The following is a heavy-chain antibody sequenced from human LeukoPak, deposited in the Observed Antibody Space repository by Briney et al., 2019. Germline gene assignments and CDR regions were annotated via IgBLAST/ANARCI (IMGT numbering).Heavy chain of an antibody. D-gene: IGHD3-3*01. J-gene: IGHJ4*02. Sequence: SSGTLSLSCAVSGGSFSGYYWSWVRQPPGKGLEWIGEINHSGSTNYNPSPKSRVTISIDTSNNQFSLKLSSVTAADTAVYYCAGYYDFWSGYLDYWGQGTLVTVTS. CDR3: AGYYDFWSGYLDY. CDR2: INHSGST. V-gene: IGHV4-34*01. CDR1: GGSFSGYY.